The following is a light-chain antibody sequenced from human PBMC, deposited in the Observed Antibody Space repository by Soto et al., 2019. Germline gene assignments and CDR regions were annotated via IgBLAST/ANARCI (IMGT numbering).Light chain of an antibody. Sequence: ITMTQSPSPLSISEGDRLPITCRASQSISIYLNWYQQRPGKAPKLLIYAASSLQSGVPSRFSGSGSGTDFTLTISSLQPEDFATYYCQQANSLPLTFGGGTKVDIK. CDR3: QQANSLPLT. V-gene: IGKV1-39*01. J-gene: IGKJ4*01. CDR1: QSISIY. CDR2: AAS.